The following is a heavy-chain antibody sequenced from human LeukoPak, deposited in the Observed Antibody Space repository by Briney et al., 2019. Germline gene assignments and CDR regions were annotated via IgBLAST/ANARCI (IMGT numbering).Heavy chain of an antibody. CDR1: GFTFSSYS. D-gene: IGHD3-10*01. Sequence: GGSLRLSCAASGFTFSSYSMNWVRQAPGKGLEWVSHISSSSSTIYYADSVKGRFTISRDNAKNSLYLQMNSLRAEDTAVYYCAKSLSPTGVWFPYWGQGTLVTVSS. J-gene: IGHJ4*02. CDR2: ISSSSSTI. CDR3: AKSLSPTGVWFPY. V-gene: IGHV3-48*01.